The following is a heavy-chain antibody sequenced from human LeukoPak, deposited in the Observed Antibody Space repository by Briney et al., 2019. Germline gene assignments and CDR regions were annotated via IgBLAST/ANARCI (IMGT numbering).Heavy chain of an antibody. CDR1: GFTFSSYW. Sequence: PGGSLRLSCAASGFTFSSYWMSWVRQAPGKGLEWVANIKQDGSEKYYVDSVKGRFTISRDNAKESLYLQLNSLRAEDTAVYYCAKWGPYCVGDYCPALDSWGPGTLVTVSS. CDR2: IKQDGSEK. D-gene: IGHD2-21*02. J-gene: IGHJ4*02. V-gene: IGHV3-7*01. CDR3: AKWGPYCVGDYCPALDS.